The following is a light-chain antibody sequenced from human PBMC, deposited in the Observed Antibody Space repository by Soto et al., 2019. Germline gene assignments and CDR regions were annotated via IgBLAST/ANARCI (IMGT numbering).Light chain of an antibody. CDR3: CSYAGSYSWV. V-gene: IGLV2-11*01. J-gene: IGLJ3*02. CDR1: SSDVGAYNY. Sequence: QSALTQPRSVSGSPGQSVTISCTGTSSDVGAYNYVSWYQHHPGKAPKVMIYDVSERPSGVPDRFSGSKSDNKASLTISGLQAEDEADYYCCSYAGSYSWVFGGWTKLTFL. CDR2: DVS.